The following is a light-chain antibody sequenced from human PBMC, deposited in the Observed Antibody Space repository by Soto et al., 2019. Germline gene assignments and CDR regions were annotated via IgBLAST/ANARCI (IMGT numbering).Light chain of an antibody. J-gene: IGKJ5*01. CDR2: KAS. V-gene: IGKV1-5*03. CDR1: ESISRW. Sequence: DLQMTQSPSTLSASVGHRVTITCRASESISRWVAWYQQKPGKPPNLLIYKASTLGSGVPSRFSGTGSGTEFTLTISSLQAEDFATYYCQQANSFPLTFGQGTRLEI. CDR3: QQANSFPLT.